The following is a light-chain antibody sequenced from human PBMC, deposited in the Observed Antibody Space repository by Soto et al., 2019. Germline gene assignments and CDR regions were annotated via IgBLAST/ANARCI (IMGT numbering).Light chain of an antibody. Sequence: QSALTQPLSASGSPGQSVTISCTGTSSDVGGYNYVSWYQQHPGKAPKLMIYEVSKRPSGVPDRFSGSKSGNTASLTVSGLQAEDEADYYCSSYAGSNNYVFVTGTKATVL. J-gene: IGLJ1*01. CDR2: EVS. CDR1: SSDVGGYNY. V-gene: IGLV2-8*01. CDR3: SSYAGSNNYV.